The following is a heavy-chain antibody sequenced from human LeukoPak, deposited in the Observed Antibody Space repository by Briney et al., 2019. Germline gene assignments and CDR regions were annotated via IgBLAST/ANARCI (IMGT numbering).Heavy chain of an antibody. CDR3: AKPHFDY. V-gene: IGHV3-30*02. J-gene: IGHJ4*02. CDR1: GFTFSSYG. Sequence: GGSLRLSCAASGFTFSSYGMHWVRQAPGKGLEWVALIRLDGSNKYYADSVRGRFTISRDNSKNTLYLQMNSLRAEDTALYYCAKPHFDYWGQGTLVTVSS. CDR2: IRLDGSNK.